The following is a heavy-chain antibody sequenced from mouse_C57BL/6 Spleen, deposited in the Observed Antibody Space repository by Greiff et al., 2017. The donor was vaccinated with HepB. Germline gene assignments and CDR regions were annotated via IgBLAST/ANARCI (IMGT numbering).Heavy chain of an antibody. CDR3: TIWSCFYY. Sequence: EVQGVESGGGLVQPGGSMKLSCVASGFTFSNYWMNWVRQSPEKGLEWVAQIRLKSDNYATHYAESVKGRFTISRDDSKSSVYLQMNNLRAEDTGIYYCTIWSCFYYWGQGTTLTVSS. J-gene: IGHJ2*01. CDR2: IRLKSDNYAT. V-gene: IGHV6-3*01. CDR1: GFTFSNYW. D-gene: IGHD1-1*02.